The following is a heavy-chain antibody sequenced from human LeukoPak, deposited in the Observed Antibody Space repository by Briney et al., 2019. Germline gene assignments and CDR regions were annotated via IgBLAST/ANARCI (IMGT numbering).Heavy chain of an antibody. Sequence: GASVKVSCKASGYTFTGYYMHWVRQAPGQGLEWMGWMNPNSGNTGYAQKFQGRVTMTRNTSISTAYMELSSLRSEDTAVYYCARGGSGRLIVVVTIKPNYFDYWGQGTLVTVSS. CDR3: ARGGSGRLIVVVTIKPNYFDY. D-gene: IGHD3-22*01. J-gene: IGHJ4*02. CDR2: MNPNSGNT. V-gene: IGHV1-8*02. CDR1: GYTFTGYY.